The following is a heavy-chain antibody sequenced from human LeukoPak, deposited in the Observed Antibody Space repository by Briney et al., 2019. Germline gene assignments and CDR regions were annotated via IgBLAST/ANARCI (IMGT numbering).Heavy chain of an antibody. CDR2: IIPIFGTA. CDR3: TTDLQWLVLVGYNYYIDV. J-gene: IGHJ6*03. D-gene: IGHD6-19*01. Sequence: SVKVSCKASGGTFSSYAISWVRQAPGQGLEWMGGIIPIFGTANYAQKSQGRVTITADKSTSTAYMELSSLRSEDTAVYYCTTDLQWLVLVGYNYYIDVWGKGTTVIVSS. CDR1: GGTFSSYA. V-gene: IGHV1-69*06.